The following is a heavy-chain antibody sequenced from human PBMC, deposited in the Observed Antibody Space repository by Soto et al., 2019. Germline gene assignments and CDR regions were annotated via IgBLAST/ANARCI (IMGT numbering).Heavy chain of an antibody. Sequence: AVGSLRLSCAASGFTFSSYAMSWVRQAPGKGLEWVSAISGSGGSTYYADSVKGRFTISRDNSKNTLYLQMNSLRAEDTAVYYCAKDLLYYYDSSDPGYWGQGTLVTVSS. CDR2: ISGSGGST. CDR1: GFTFSSYA. D-gene: IGHD3-22*01. J-gene: IGHJ4*02. CDR3: AKDLLYYYDSSDPGY. V-gene: IGHV3-23*01.